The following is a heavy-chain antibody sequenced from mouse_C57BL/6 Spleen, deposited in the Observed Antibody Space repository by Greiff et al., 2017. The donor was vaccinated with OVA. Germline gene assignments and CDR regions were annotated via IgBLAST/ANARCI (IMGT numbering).Heavy chain of an antibody. V-gene: IGHV14-4*01. CDR3: TTRYYGSRG. CDR1: GFNIKDDY. J-gene: IGHJ4*01. Sequence: VQLQQSGAELVRPGASVKLSCTASGFNIKDDYMHWVKQRPEQGLEWIGWIDPENGDTEYASKFQGKATITADTSSNTAYLQLSSLTSEDTAVYYCTTRYYGSRGWGQGTSVTVAS. D-gene: IGHD1-1*01. CDR2: IDPENGDT.